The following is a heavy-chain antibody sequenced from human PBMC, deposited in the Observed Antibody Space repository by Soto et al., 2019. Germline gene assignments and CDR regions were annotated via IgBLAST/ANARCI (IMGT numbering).Heavy chain of an antibody. CDR2: ISTENGNT. V-gene: IGHV1-18*04. J-gene: IGHJ4*02. D-gene: IGHD3-22*01. Sequence: GASVKVSCKASGYTFINNAITWVRQAPGQGLEWMGWISTENGNTNCAQNLQGRVILTRDRSTNTAYMELRSLRPEDTATYYCARDSSSGTFDNWGQGALVTVSS. CDR3: ARDSSSGTFDN. CDR1: GYTFINNA.